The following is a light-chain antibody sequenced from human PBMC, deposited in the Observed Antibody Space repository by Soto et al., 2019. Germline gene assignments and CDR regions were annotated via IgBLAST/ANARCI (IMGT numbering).Light chain of an antibody. J-gene: IGKJ5*01. CDR1: QSVSSNS. CDR3: QQRSNWPLIT. CDR2: DAS. V-gene: IGKV3D-20*02. Sequence: EIVLTQSPGTLSLSQGERATLSCRASQSVSSNSLAWYHQKPGQPPRLLIYDASTRATGIPDRFSGSGSGTDFTLTISRLEPEDFAVYYCQQRSNWPLITFGQGTLLEIK.